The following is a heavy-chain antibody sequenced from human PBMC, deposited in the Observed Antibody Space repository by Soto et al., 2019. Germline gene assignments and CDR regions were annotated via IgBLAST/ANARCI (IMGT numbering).Heavy chain of an antibody. CDR1: CYTLTSYG. CDR3: ARSKSRAGGFDP. J-gene: IGHJ5*02. CDR2: ISAYNGNT. D-gene: IGHD6-13*01. V-gene: IGHV1-18*01. Sequence: SMKGSCNASCYTLTSYGISWVRQAPGQGLEWMGWISAYNGNTNYAQKLQGRVTMTTDTSTSTAYMELRSLRSDDTAVYYCARSKSRAGGFDPWGQGTLVTVSS.